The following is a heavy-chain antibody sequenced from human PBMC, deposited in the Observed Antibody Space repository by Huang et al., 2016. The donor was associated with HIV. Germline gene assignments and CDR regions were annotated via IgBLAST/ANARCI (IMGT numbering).Heavy chain of an antibody. CDR3: AAGYDTYYDI. V-gene: IGHV1-24*01. Sequence: QVQLVQSGAEVKKPGASVKVSCKVSGYTLTELSIHWVRQAPGKGLEWMGGFAPEHGETIYAQNFQGRVTMTEETSTDTAYMELHSLRPEDTAVYYCAAGYDTYYDIWGQGTMVSASS. CDR2: FAPEHGET. J-gene: IGHJ3*02. D-gene: IGHD2-21*01. CDR1: GYTLTELS.